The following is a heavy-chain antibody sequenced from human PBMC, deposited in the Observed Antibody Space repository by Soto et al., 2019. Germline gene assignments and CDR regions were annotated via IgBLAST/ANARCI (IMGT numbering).Heavy chain of an antibody. Sequence: SETLSLAGAVFGGSISPDNYSWGWIRQPPGKGLEWIGSIDYSGSTYYDPSLKSRVTISVDASKNQFSLKVSSGTAAHTAVYYCARRRTSYGMDVWGQGTTVT. CDR3: ARRRTSYGMDV. CDR1: GGSISPDNYS. CDR2: IDYSGST. J-gene: IGHJ6*02. V-gene: IGHV4-39*01.